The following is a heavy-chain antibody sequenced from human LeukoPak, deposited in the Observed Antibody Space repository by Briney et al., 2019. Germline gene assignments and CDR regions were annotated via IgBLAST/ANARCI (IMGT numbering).Heavy chain of an antibody. Sequence: PGGSLRLSCAASGFTFSNAWMSWVRQAPGKGLEWVGRIKSKTDGGTTDYAAPVKGRFTISRDDSKNTLYLQMNSLKTEDTAVYYCTTGRILWFGELFDYYYGMDVWGQGTTVTVSS. J-gene: IGHJ6*02. V-gene: IGHV3-15*01. D-gene: IGHD3-10*01. CDR1: GFTFSNAW. CDR3: TTGRILWFGELFDYYYGMDV. CDR2: IKSKTDGGTT.